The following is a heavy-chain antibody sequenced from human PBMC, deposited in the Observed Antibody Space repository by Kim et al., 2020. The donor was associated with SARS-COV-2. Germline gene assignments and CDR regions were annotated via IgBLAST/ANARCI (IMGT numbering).Heavy chain of an antibody. V-gene: IGHV1-3*01. D-gene: IGHD1-1*01. CDR3: ASHRGYNHYYYYGMDV. J-gene: IGHJ6*02. Sequence: IQGRVTITRDTSASTAYMELSSLRAEDTAVYYCASHRGYNHYYYYGMDVWGQGTTVTVSS.